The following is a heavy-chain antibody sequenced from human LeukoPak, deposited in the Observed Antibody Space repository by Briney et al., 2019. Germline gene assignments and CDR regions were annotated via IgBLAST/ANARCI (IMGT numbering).Heavy chain of an antibody. J-gene: IGHJ4*02. CDR3: ARDHPYGGFDY. CDR2: IYYSGST. V-gene: IGHV4-59*12. D-gene: IGHD3-10*01. Sequence: PSETLSLTCSVPGGSISSYYWGSIRQPPGKGLEWIGYIYYSGSTYYNPSLKSRVTISVDTSKNQFSLKLSSVTAADTAVYYCARDHPYGGFDYWGQGTLVTVSS. CDR1: GGSISSYY.